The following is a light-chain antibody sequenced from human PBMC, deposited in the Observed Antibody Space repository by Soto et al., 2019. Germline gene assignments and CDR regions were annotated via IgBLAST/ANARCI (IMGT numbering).Light chain of an antibody. CDR3: QQYNNWPPIT. Sequence: DIVLTQSPSTLSLSPGERATLSCRASQSVSSYLAWYQQKPGQAPRLLIYDASNRATGIPARFSGSGSGTDFTLTISSLEPEDFAVYYCQQYNNWPPITLGQGTRLEIK. CDR1: QSVSSY. V-gene: IGKV3-11*01. J-gene: IGKJ5*01. CDR2: DAS.